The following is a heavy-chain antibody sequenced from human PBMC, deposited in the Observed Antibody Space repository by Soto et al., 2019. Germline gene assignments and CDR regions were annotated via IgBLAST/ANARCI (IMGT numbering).Heavy chain of an antibody. Sequence: SETLSPNCAVSGGSISRGGYSWSWIRQPPGKGLEWIGYIYHSGSTYYNPSLKSRVIISVDRSKNQFSLKLSSVTAADTAVYYCARVPGPWGQGTLVTVSS. J-gene: IGHJ5*02. CDR1: GGSISRGGYS. CDR3: ARVPGP. V-gene: IGHV4-30-2*01. CDR2: IYHSGST.